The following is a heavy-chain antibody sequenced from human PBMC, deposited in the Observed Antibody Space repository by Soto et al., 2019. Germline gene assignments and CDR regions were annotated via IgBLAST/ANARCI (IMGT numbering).Heavy chain of an antibody. CDR1: GGTFSSYT. V-gene: IGHV1-69*02. D-gene: IGHD2-2*01. Sequence: SVKVSCKASGGTFSSYTISWVRQAPGQGLEWMGRIIPILGIANYAQKFQGRVTITRDKSISTAYMELSSLRSEDTAVYYCARGVGYCSSTSCTDAFDIWGQGTMVTVSS. J-gene: IGHJ3*02. CDR2: IIPILGIA. CDR3: ARGVGYCSSTSCTDAFDI.